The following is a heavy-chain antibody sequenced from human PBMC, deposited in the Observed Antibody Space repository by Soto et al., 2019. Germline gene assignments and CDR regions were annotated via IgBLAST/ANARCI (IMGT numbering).Heavy chain of an antibody. CDR1: GYTFTHYG. J-gene: IGHJ2*01. Sequence: QVQLVQSGAEVKKPGASVKVSCKSSGYTFTHYGITWVRQAPGQGLEWVGWINSISGDTNYPQKLQGRLTMTKDTSTTTVYVEWSKLRYDDTAFYYCARDLHSVGKYWYFDIWGRGTLVTVSS. D-gene: IGHD2-15*01. V-gene: IGHV1-18*01. CDR3: ARDLHSVGKYWYFDI. CDR2: INSISGDT.